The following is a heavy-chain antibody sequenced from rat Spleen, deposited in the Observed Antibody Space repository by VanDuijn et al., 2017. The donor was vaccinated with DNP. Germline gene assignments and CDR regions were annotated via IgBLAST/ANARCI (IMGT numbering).Heavy chain of an antibody. V-gene: IGHV5-7*01. CDR3: ARPDY. Sequence: EVQLVASGGGLVQPGRSLKLSCAASGFTFSDFYMAWVRQAPRKGLEWVATISYDGSGTYYRESVKGRFTISRDNAKSTLFLQMDSLRSEDTATYYCARPDYWGQGVMVTVSS. J-gene: IGHJ2*01. CDR1: GFTFSDFY. CDR2: ISYDGSGT.